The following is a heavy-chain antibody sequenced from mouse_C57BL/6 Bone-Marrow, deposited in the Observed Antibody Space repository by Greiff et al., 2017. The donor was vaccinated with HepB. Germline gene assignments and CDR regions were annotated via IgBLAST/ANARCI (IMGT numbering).Heavy chain of an antibody. CDR3: TREDYLDYFDY. V-gene: IGHV5-9-1*02. J-gene: IGHJ2*01. CDR1: GFTFSSYA. Sequence: EVQLQQSGEGLVKPGGSLKLSCAASGFTFSSYAMSWVRQTPEKRLEWVAYISSGGDYIYYADTVKGRFTISRDNARNTLYLQMSSLKSEDTAMYYCTREDYLDYFDYWGQGTTLTVSS. CDR2: ISSGGDYI. D-gene: IGHD2-4*01.